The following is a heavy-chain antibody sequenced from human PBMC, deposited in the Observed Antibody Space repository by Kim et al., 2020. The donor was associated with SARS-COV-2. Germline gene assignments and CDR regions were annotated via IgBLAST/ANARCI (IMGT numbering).Heavy chain of an antibody. Sequence: DYAAPVKGRFTISRDDSKNTLYLKMNSLKTEDTAVYYCTTESPWLVYFDYWGQGTLVTVSS. V-gene: IGHV3-15*01. CDR3: TTESPWLVYFDY. D-gene: IGHD6-19*01. J-gene: IGHJ4*02.